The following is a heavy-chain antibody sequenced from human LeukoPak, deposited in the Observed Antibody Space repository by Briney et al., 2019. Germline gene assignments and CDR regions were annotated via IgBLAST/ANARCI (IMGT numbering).Heavy chain of an antibody. Sequence: ASVKVSYTASGYTFTTYYMHWVRQAPGQGLEWMGIINPSGGSTSYAQKFQGRVTMTRDTSTSTVYMELSSLRSEDTAVYYCARGEEVATIPTLNWYFDLWGRGTLVTVSS. CDR3: ARGEEVATIPTLNWYFDL. CDR2: INPSGGST. V-gene: IGHV1-46*01. CDR1: GYTFTTYY. J-gene: IGHJ2*01. D-gene: IGHD5-24*01.